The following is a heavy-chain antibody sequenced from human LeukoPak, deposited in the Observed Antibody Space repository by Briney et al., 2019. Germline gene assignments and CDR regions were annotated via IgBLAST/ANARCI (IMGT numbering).Heavy chain of an antibody. J-gene: IGHJ4*02. Sequence: QSGGSLRLSCAASGLTFSTSGVGWVRQAPGKGLEWLAYITASTTTFYRDSVKGRFTISRDNAKNSLYLQMNSLRDEDTAVYYCARGYCSTTSCHVGRHFDYWGQGTLVTVSS. D-gene: IGHD2/OR15-2a*01. CDR1: GLTFSTSG. CDR2: ITASTTTF. CDR3: ARGYCSTTSCHVGRHFDY. V-gene: IGHV3-48*02.